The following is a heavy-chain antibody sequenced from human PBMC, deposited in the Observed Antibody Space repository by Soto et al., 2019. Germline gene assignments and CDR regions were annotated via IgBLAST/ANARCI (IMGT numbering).Heavy chain of an antibody. V-gene: IGHV1-69*02. CDR1: GDTFSNHS. CDR3: ARGLQRSKSYYYYYMDV. J-gene: IGHJ6*03. Sequence: QVQLVQSGAEVKKPGSSVKVSCKASGDTFSNHSINWVRQAPGQGLEWMGRVIPLLSISNYAQKFQGRVTITADRSTSTAYMELSSLRSDDTAMYYCARGLQRSKSYYYYYMDVWGKGTTVTVSS. D-gene: IGHD1-1*01. CDR2: VIPLLSIS.